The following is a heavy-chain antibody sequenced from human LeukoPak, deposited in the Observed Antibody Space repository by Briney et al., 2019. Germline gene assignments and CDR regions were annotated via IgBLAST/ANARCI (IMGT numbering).Heavy chain of an antibody. CDR1: SVSISDYY. J-gene: IGHJ4*02. CDR3: VRESKTYDWSGYYHDY. V-gene: IGHV4-4*07. Sequence: SQTLSLTCTVSSVSISDYYWSWIRQPAGKGLEWIGRFYSGVNNDYKPSLRSRVTMSVDTSRNQFSLKLTSVTAADAAVYYCVRESKTYDWSGYYHDYWGQGTLVTVSS. D-gene: IGHD3-22*01. CDR2: FYSGVNN.